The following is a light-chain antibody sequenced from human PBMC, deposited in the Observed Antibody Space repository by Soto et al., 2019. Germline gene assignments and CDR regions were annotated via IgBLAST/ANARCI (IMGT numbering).Light chain of an antibody. J-gene: IGLJ1*01. CDR3: AAWDDSLNGHV. CDR2: TTN. Sequence: QSVLTQPHSASGTPGQRVTISCSGSSSNIGTSSVHWFQQLPGTAPKLLISTTNQRPSGVPERFSGSKSGTSASLAISGLQPEDEADYYCAAWDDSLNGHVFGTGPKLTVL. CDR1: SSNIGTSS. V-gene: IGLV1-44*01.